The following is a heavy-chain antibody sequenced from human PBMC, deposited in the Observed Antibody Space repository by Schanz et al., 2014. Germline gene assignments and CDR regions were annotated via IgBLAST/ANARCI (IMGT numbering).Heavy chain of an antibody. V-gene: IGHV3-23*01. CDR2: FNDGGVNK. J-gene: IGHJ4*02. Sequence: EVHLLESGGGLVEPGGSLRLSCATSGFSLDIFAVSWVRQAPGKGLEWVSSFNDGGVNKYYADSVKGRFTISRDNFKGALYLQMNSLRAEDTAVYHCVSSGSYSSYAFWGQGTLVTVSS. D-gene: IGHD3-10*01. CDR1: GFSLDIFA. CDR3: VSSGSYSSYAF.